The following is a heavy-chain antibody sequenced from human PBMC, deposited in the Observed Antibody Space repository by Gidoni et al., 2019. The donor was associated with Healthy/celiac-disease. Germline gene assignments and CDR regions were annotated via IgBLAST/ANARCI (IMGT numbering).Heavy chain of an antibody. CDR3: ARVQYYYDSSGYAFDI. Sequence: QVQLQESGPGLVKPSQTLSLTCTVAGGSISSGGYYWSWIRQHPGKGLEWIGYIYYSGSTYYNPSLKIRVTISVDTSKNQFSLKLSSVTAADTAVYYCARVQYYYDSSGYAFDIWGQGTMVTVSS. V-gene: IGHV4-31*03. J-gene: IGHJ3*02. D-gene: IGHD3-22*01. CDR2: IYYSGST. CDR1: GGSISSGGYY.